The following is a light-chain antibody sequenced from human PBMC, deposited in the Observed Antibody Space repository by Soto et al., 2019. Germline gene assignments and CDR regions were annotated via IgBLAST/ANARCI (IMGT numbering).Light chain of an antibody. V-gene: IGLV2-14*01. Sequence: QSALTQPASVSGSPGQSITISCTGTSGDVGGYNYVSWYQHHPDKAPKLMLYEGTKRPSGVSNRFSGSKSGNTASLTISGLQAEDEADYYCSSYTSSSTLGVVFGGGTKLTVL. CDR3: SSYTSSSTLGVV. CDR1: SGDVGGYNY. J-gene: IGLJ2*01. CDR2: EGT.